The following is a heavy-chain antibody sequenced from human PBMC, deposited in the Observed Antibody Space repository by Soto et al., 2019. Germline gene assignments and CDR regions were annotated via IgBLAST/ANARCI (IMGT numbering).Heavy chain of an antibody. D-gene: IGHD1-26*01. CDR1: GYTFTSYY. CDR3: AREGAGATISAAFDI. J-gene: IGHJ3*02. Sequence: ASVKVSCKASGYTFTSYYMHWVRQAPGQGLEWMGIINPSGGSTSYAQKFQGRVTMTRDTSTSTVYMELSGLRSEDTAVYYCAREGAGATISAAFDIWGQGTMVTVSS. CDR2: INPSGGST. V-gene: IGHV1-46*01.